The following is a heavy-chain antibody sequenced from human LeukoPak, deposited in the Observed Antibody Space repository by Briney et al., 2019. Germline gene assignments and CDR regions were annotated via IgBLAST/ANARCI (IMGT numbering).Heavy chain of an antibody. CDR2: ITSGSGSNV. Sequence: GGSLRLSCAASGFTFSSHAMSWVRRAPGKGLEWVSAITSGSGSNVYYTDSLKGRFTISRDNSKNTLYLQMNSLRAEDTAVYSCARHGSWSFDYWGQGTLVTVSA. D-gene: IGHD6-13*01. CDR3: ARHGSWSFDY. V-gene: IGHV3-23*01. CDR1: GFTFSSHA. J-gene: IGHJ4*02.